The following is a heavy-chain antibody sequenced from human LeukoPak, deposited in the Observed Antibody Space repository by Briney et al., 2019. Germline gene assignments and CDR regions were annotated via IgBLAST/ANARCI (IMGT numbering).Heavy chain of an antibody. V-gene: IGHV4-59*01. CDR1: GGSITSYY. CDR3: ARDYGGNSGEFDP. Sequence: SETLSLTCSVSGGSITSYYWSWIRHSPMKGLEWIGSVYNRWTTYYNPSPKSRVTISGDTSKNQLSLRMTYVTTADTAVYFCARDYGGNSGEFDPWGQGTLVTVSS. CDR2: VYNRWTT. D-gene: IGHD4-23*01. J-gene: IGHJ5*02.